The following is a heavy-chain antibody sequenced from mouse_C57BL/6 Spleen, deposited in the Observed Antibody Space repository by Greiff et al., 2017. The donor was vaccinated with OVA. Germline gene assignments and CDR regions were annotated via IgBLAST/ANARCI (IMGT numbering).Heavy chain of an antibody. J-gene: IGHJ2*01. V-gene: IGHV1-50*01. CDR1: GYTFTSYW. Sequence: QVQLKQPGAELVKPGASVKLSCKASGYTFTSYWMQWVKQRPGQGLEWIGEIDPSDSYTNYNQKFKGKATLTVDTSSSTAYMQLSSLTSEDSAVYYCAREAYFDCWGKGTTLTVSS. CDR2: IDPSDSYT. CDR3: AREAYFDC.